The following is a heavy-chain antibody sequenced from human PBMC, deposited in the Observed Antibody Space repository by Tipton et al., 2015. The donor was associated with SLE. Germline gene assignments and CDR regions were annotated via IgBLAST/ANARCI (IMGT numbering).Heavy chain of an antibody. CDR1: GGSISNYY. V-gene: IGHV4-59*12. CDR3: ARSTDQNWFDP. Sequence: TLSLTCTVSGGSISNYYWSWIRQPPGKGLEWIGYIYFSGSANYNPSLKSRVTISLDTSKNQFSLKLNSVTAADTAVYYCARSTDQNWFDPWGQGTLVTVSS. D-gene: IGHD2-2*01. CDR2: IYFSGSA. J-gene: IGHJ5*02.